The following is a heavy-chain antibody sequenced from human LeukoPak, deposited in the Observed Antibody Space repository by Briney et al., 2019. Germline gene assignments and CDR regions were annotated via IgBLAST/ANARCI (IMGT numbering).Heavy chain of an antibody. CDR3: ASRYCSSTSCYYYYGMDV. D-gene: IGHD2-2*01. CDR1: GGTFSSYA. CDR2: ITPIFGTA. Sequence: SVKVSCKASGGTFSSYAISWVRQAPGQGLEWMGGITPIFGTANYAQKFQGRVTITADESTSTAYMELSSLRSEDTAVYYCASRYCSSTSCYYYYGMDVWGQGTTVTVSS. J-gene: IGHJ6*02. V-gene: IGHV1-69*13.